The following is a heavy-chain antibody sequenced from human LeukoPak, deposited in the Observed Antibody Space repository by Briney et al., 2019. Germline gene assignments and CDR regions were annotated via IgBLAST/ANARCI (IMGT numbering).Heavy chain of an antibody. J-gene: IGHJ4*02. V-gene: IGHV1-2*02. D-gene: IGHD6-6*01. Sequence: ASVRVSCKASGYTFTGYYMHWVRRAPGQGLEWMGWINPNSGGTNCAQKFQGRVTMTRDTSISTAYMELRSLRSDDTAVYYCARVREPLLVDYWGQGTLVTVSS. CDR2: INPNSGGT. CDR1: GYTFTGYY. CDR3: ARVREPLLVDY.